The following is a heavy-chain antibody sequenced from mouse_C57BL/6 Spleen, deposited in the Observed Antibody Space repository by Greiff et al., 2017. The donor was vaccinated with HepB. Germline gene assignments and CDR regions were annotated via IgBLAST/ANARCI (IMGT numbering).Heavy chain of an antibody. CDR3: ARGGSSSQAWFAY. Sequence: QVHVKQPGAELMKPGASVKLSCKATGYTFTGYWIEWVKQRPGHGLEWIGEILPGSGSTNYNEKFKGKATFTADTSSNTAYMQLSSLTTEDSAIYYCARGGSSSQAWFAYWGQGTLVTVSA. CDR1: GYTFTGYW. V-gene: IGHV1-9*01. J-gene: IGHJ3*01. D-gene: IGHD1-1*01. CDR2: ILPGSGST.